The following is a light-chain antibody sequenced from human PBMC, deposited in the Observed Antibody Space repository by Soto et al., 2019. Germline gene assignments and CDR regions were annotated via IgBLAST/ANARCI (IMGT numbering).Light chain of an antibody. CDR3: QQYNNWPPWT. CDR2: KAS. Sequence: TSQSLATLSGKVDDRVTIACRASHPIFSWLAWYQQKPGKAPSLLIYKASTIETGVPSRCIGSGSGTNFTLTISSRQPADFAAYYCQQYNNWPPWTFGQGTKVDI. CDR1: HPIFSW. J-gene: IGKJ1*01. V-gene: IGKV1-5*03.